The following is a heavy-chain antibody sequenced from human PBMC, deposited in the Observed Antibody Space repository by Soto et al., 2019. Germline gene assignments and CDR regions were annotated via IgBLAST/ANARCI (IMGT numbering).Heavy chain of an antibody. D-gene: IGHD6-6*01. CDR2: ISSSSSTI. J-gene: IGHJ4*02. V-gene: IGHV3-48*02. CDR1: GFTFSSYS. CDR3: ARDNEQLVEHSFDY. Sequence: GGSLRLSCAASGFTFSSYSMNWVRQAPGKGLEWVSYISSSSSTIYYADSVKGRFTNSRDNAKNSLYLQMNSLRDEDTAVYYCARDNEQLVEHSFDYWGQGTLVTVSS.